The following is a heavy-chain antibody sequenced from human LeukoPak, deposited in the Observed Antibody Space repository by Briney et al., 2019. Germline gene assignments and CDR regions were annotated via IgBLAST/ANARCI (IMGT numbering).Heavy chain of an antibody. D-gene: IGHD3-3*01. CDR3: AKAPTIFGVVIIPQYYFDY. CDR2: IRYDGSNK. CDR1: GFTFSSYG. J-gene: IGHJ4*02. Sequence: GGSLRLSCAASGFTFSSYGVHWVRQAPGKGLEWVAFIRYDGSNKYYADSVKGRFTISRDNSKNTLYLQMNSLRAEDTAVYYCAKAPTIFGVVIIPQYYFDYWGLGTLVTVSS. V-gene: IGHV3-30*02.